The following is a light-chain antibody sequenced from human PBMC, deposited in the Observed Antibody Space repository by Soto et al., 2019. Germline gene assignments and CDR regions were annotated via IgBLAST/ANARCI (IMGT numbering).Light chain of an antibody. Sequence: EIVLTQSPGTLSLSPGESATLSCRASESVSSSYLAWYQQKLGQAPRLLIYGASTRATGIPDRFSGSGSGTEFSLTITRLEPEDSAVYYCQQYGRSPRTFGQGTKVEIK. CDR1: ESVSSSY. CDR3: QQYGRSPRT. J-gene: IGKJ1*01. CDR2: GAS. V-gene: IGKV3-20*01.